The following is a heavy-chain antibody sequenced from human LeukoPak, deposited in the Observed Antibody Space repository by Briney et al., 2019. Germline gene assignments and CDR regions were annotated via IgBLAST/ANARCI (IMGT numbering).Heavy chain of an antibody. D-gene: IGHD5-18*01. CDR1: GFTFSSYW. J-gene: IGHJ4*02. CDR3: ARQLWPLFDY. Sequence: GGSLRLSCAASGFTFSSYWMHWVRQAPGKGLEWVSRINNDGSIRTHADSVKGRFTISRDNAKNTLYLQMNSLRAEDTAVYYCARQLWPLFDYWGQGTLVTVSS. V-gene: IGHV3-74*01. CDR2: INNDGSIR.